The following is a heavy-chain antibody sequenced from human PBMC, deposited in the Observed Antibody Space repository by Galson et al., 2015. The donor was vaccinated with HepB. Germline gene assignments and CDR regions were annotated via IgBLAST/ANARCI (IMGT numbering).Heavy chain of an antibody. D-gene: IGHD2-2*01. CDR1: GFTFSDYA. J-gene: IGHJ4*02. Sequence: SLRLSCAASGFTFSDYAMDWVRQAPGKGLEWVAVISYDGNNKIYADSLKGRLTISRDNSKNTLFLQVNSLTAEDTAVYYCARPYWGYCTSANCNPGFFDYWGQGTLVTVSS. CDR2: ISYDGNNK. V-gene: IGHV3-30-3*01. CDR3: ARPYWGYCTSANCNPGFFDY.